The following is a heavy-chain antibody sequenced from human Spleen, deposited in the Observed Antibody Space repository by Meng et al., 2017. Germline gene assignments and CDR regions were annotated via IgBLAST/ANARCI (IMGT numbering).Heavy chain of an antibody. CDR3: ARVASTWSSEFFQH. V-gene: IGHV1-8*02. D-gene: IGHD6-13*01. CDR2: MNPNSGNA. J-gene: IGHJ1*01. CDR1: GSPFPNYD. Sequence: HLAQSWADAAKPEGPVKVSLSASGSPFPNYDINWVLQATGQGLEWMGWMNPNSGNAGYAEMFQGRITMTRNTSISTAYMELSSLRSEDTAVYYCARVASTWSSEFFQHWGQGTLVTVSS.